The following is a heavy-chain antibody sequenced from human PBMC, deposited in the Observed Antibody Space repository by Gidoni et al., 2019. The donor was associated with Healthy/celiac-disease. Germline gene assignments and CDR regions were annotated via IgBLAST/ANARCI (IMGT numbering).Heavy chain of an antibody. Sequence: QVQLVEPGGGGVQPVRSLRLSCAGSGFTFTSYGMPWVRQAPGKGLEWVAVISYDGSNKYYADSVKGRFTISRDNSKNTLYLQMNSLRAEDTAVYYCAKAGIVVVVAATHVDYWGQGTLVTVSS. CDR2: ISYDGSNK. D-gene: IGHD2-15*01. CDR3: AKAGIVVVVAATHVDY. V-gene: IGHV3-30*18. CDR1: GFTFTSYG. J-gene: IGHJ4*02.